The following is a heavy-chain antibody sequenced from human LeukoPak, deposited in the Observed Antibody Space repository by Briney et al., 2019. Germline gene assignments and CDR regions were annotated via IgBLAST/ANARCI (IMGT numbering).Heavy chain of an antibody. CDR1: GYSFRGYW. CDR3: AVKGVVVGGLDI. CDR2: IDPGDSQT. J-gene: IGHJ3*02. Sequence: GESLRISCKGSGYSFRGYWISWVRQMPGKGLEWMGKIDPGDSQTIYSPSFQGHVIISIDKSISTAYLQWNSLKASDSAMYFCAVKGVVVGGLDIWGQGAMVAVSS. D-gene: IGHD2-21*01. V-gene: IGHV5-10-1*01.